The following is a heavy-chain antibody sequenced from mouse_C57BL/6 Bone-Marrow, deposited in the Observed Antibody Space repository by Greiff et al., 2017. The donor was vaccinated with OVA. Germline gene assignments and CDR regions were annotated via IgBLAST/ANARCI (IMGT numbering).Heavy chain of an antibody. Sequence: LVESGAELMKPGASVKLSCKATGYTFTGYWIEWVKQRPGHGLEWIGEILPGSGSTNYTEKFKGKATFTADTSSHTAYMQLSSLTTEDSAIYYCASYVLGWFAYWGQGTLVTVSA. J-gene: IGHJ3*01. V-gene: IGHV1-9*01. CDR3: ASYVLGWFAY. CDR1: GYTFTGYW. D-gene: IGHD1-1*01. CDR2: ILPGSGST.